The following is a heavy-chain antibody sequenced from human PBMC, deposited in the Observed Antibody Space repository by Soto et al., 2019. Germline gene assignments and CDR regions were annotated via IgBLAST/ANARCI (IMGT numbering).Heavy chain of an antibody. V-gene: IGHV1-46*04. CDR2: INPSGGTT. J-gene: IGHJ4*02. CDR3: AVGYSYGYVLDY. Sequence: ASVKVSCKASGYNFTSYSMHWVRQAPGEGLEWMGIINPSGGTTSYAQKLQGRGTMTRDTSTSTVYMELRSLRSEHTPVYYCAVGYSYGYVLDYWGLGTQVTV. CDR1: GYNFTSYS. D-gene: IGHD5-18*01.